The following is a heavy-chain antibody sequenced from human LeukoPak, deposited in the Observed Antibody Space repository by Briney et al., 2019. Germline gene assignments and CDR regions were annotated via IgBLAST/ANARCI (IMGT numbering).Heavy chain of an antibody. D-gene: IGHD2/OR15-2a*01. CDR2: ISSSSSYL. CDR1: GFTFSSYS. J-gene: IGHJ6*02. V-gene: IGHV3-21*01. CDR3: ATWAFYHGLDV. Sequence: GGSLRLSCAASGFTFSSYSMNWVRQAPGKGLEWVSSISSSSSYLYYADSVKGRFTISRDNAKNSLYLQMNSLRTEDTALYYCATWAFYHGLDVWGQGTTVTVSS.